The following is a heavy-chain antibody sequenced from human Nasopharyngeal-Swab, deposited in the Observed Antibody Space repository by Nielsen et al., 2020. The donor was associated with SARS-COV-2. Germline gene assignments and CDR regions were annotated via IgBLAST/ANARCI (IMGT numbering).Heavy chain of an antibody. D-gene: IGHD6-13*01. CDR2: IKSDGSST. Sequence: GESLKISCVASGFIFSSYWMHWVRQAPGKGLVWVSRIKSDGSSTSYADSVKGRFTISRDNAKNTLFLQMNSLRAEDTAVYYCARESIAAAGPGMDVWGQGTTVTVSS. J-gene: IGHJ6*02. CDR1: GFIFSSYW. V-gene: IGHV3-74*01. CDR3: ARESIAAAGPGMDV.